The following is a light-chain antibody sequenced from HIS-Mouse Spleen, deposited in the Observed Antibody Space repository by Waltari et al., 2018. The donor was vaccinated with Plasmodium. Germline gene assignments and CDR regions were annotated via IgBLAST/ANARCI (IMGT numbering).Light chain of an antibody. V-gene: IGLV3-1*01. CDR3: QAWDSSTVV. Sequence: SYELTQPPSVSVSPGQTASITCSGDKLGDKYACWYQQKPGQSPVLVIYQDSKRPSGILGRFPGSNSGNTATLTISGTQAMDEADYYCQAWDSSTVVFGGGTKLTVL. CDR2: QDS. J-gene: IGLJ2*01. CDR1: KLGDKY.